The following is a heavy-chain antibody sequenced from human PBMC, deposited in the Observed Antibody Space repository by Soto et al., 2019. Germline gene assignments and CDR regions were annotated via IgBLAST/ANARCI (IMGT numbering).Heavy chain of an antibody. V-gene: IGHV3-21*01. CDR3: AREIYGDYRADAFDI. CDR2: ISSSSSYI. CDR1: GFTFSSYS. D-gene: IGHD4-17*01. J-gene: IGHJ3*02. Sequence: GGSLRLSCAASGFTFSSYSMNWVRQAPGKGLEWVSSISSSSSYIYYADSVKGRFTISRDNAKNSLYLQMNSLRAEDTAVYYCAREIYGDYRADAFDIWGQGTMVTVSS.